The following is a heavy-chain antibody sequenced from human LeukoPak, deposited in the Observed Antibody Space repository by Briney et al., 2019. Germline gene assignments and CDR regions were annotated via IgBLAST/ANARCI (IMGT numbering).Heavy chain of an antibody. CDR2: IIPILGIA. Sequence: ASVKVSCKASGGTFSSYAIRWVRQAPGQGLEWMGRIIPILGIANYAQKFQGRVTITADKSTSTVYMELSSLRSEDTAVYYCASRKAAPALWVRFDYWGQGTLVTVSS. CDR1: GGTFSSYA. V-gene: IGHV1-69*04. D-gene: IGHD6-6*01. CDR3: ASRKAAPALWVRFDY. J-gene: IGHJ4*02.